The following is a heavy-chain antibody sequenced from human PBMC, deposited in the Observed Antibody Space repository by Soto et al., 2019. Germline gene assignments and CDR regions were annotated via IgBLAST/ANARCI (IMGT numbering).Heavy chain of an antibody. CDR3: ARAGYCTNGVCPYWYFDL. CDR1: GYTFTGYY. J-gene: IGHJ2*01. CDR2: INPNSGGT. V-gene: IGHV1-2*04. Sequence: QVQLVQSGAEVKKPGASVKVSCKASGYTFTGYYMHWVRQAPGQGLEWMGWINPNSGGTNYAQKFQGWVTMTRDTSISTADMELSRLRSDDTAVYYCARAGYCTNGVCPYWYFDLWGRGTLVTVSS. D-gene: IGHD2-8*01.